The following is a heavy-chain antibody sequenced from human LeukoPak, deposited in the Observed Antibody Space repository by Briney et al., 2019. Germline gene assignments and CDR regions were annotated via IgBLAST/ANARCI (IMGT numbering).Heavy chain of an antibody. CDR2: INWNGGST. Sequence: GGSLRLSCAASGFTFDDYGMSWVRQAPGKGLEWVSGINWNGGSTGYADSVKGRFTISRDNAKNSLYLQMNSLRAEDTALYYCAREEGSYFGKLFGYWGQGTLVTVSS. V-gene: IGHV3-20*04. D-gene: IGHD1-26*01. CDR3: AREEGSYFGKLFGY. J-gene: IGHJ4*02. CDR1: GFTFDDYG.